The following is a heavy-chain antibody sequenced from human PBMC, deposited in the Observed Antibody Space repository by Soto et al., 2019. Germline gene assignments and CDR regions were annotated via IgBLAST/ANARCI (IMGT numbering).Heavy chain of an antibody. Sequence: ASVKVSCKASGYTFTSYGISWVRQAPGQGLEWMGWISAYNGNTNYAQKLQGRVTMTTDTSTSTAYMELRSLRSDDTAVYYCARMLGELEEDYYFDYWGQGTLVTVSS. V-gene: IGHV1-18*01. CDR2: ISAYNGNT. CDR3: ARMLGELEEDYYFDY. D-gene: IGHD3-10*02. CDR1: GYTFTSYG. J-gene: IGHJ4*02.